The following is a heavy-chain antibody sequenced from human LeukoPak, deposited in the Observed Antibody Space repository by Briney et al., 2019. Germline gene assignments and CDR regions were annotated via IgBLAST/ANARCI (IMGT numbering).Heavy chain of an antibody. V-gene: IGHV5-51*01. J-gene: IGHJ4*02. Sequence: GESLKIYCKCSGYSFTSYWIGWVRHMPAKGLEWMGISYPGDSDTRYSPSFQGQVTISADKSISTAYLQWSSLKASDTAMYYCARPREYDFWSGTAFDYWGQGTLVTVSS. CDR1: GYSFTSYW. CDR3: ARPREYDFWSGTAFDY. D-gene: IGHD3-3*01. CDR2: SYPGDSDT.